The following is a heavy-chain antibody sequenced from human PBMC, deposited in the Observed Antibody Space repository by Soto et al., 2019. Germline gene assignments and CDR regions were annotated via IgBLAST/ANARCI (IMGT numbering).Heavy chain of an antibody. Sequence: LRLSCAASGFTFSSYGMHWVRQAPGKGLEWVAVISYDGSNKYYADSVKGRFTISRDNSKNTLYLQMNSLRAEDTAVYYCAKDPNLLYDSSGYYSYYYYGMDVWGQGTTVTVSS. CDR3: AKDPNLLYDSSGYYSYYYYGMDV. CDR2: ISYDGSNK. CDR1: GFTFSSYG. V-gene: IGHV3-30*18. J-gene: IGHJ6*02. D-gene: IGHD3-22*01.